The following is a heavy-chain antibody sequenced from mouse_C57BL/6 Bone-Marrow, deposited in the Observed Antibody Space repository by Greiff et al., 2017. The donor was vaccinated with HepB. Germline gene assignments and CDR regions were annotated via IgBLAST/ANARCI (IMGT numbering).Heavy chain of an antibody. D-gene: IGHD1-1*01. V-gene: IGHV1-54*01. CDR1: GYAFTNYL. CDR3: ARAVVARNFDY. J-gene: IGHJ2*01. CDR2: INPGSGGT. Sequence: VQLQQSGAELVRPGTSVKVSCKASGYAFTNYLIEWVKQRPGQGLEWIGVINPGSGGTNYNEKFKGKATLTADKSTSTAYMQLSSLTSADSAVYFCARAVVARNFDYWGQGTTLTVSS.